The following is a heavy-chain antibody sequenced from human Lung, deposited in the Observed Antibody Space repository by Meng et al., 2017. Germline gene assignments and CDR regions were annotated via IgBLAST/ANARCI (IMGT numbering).Heavy chain of an antibody. CDR3: ATGAAAADH. D-gene: IGHD6-13*01. CDR1: GFSFTDAW. V-gene: IGHV3-15*01. Sequence: EVQMRESGGGLVKPGGSLRLSCVASGFSFTDAWMSWVRQAPGKGLEWVGRIKSNSDGGTTDYAAPVKGRFTISRGDSKNTLCLQMNSLITEDTAVYFCATGAAAADHWGQGTLVTVSS. CDR2: IKSNSDGGTT. J-gene: IGHJ4*02.